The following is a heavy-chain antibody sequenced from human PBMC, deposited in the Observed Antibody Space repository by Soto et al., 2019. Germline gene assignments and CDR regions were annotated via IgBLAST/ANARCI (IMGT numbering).Heavy chain of an antibody. D-gene: IGHD2-21*02. Sequence: QITLKESGPMLVKPTQTLTLTCTISGFSLSTSGVGVGWIRQPPGKALEWLALIYWNDEKRYRPSLRSRLTITKDNSKNQVVMTMTDMDPVDTATYYWAHRPTPLTDGGGWFDPWGQGTLVTVSS. V-gene: IGHV2-5*01. CDR3: AHRPTPLTDGGGWFDP. CDR2: IYWNDEK. CDR1: GFSLSTSGVG. J-gene: IGHJ5*02.